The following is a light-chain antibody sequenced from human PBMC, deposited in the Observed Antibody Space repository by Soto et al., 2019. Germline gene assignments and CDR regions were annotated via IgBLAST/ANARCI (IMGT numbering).Light chain of an antibody. J-gene: IGLJ2*01. CDR1: SGHSSYA. CDR2: LNSDGSH. CDR3: QTWGTVV. V-gene: IGLV4-69*01. Sequence: QSVLTQSPSASASLGASVKLTCTLSSGHSSYAIAWLQQQPEKGPRHLMKLNSDGSHSKGDGIPDRFSGSSSGAERYLTISSLQSEDEADYYCQTWGTVVFGGGTKLTVL.